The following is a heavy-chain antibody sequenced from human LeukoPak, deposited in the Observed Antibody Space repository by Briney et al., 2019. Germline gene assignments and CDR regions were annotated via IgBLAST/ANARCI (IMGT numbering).Heavy chain of an antibody. V-gene: IGHV3-23*01. CDR1: GFTFSSYA. D-gene: IGHD1-26*01. CDR2: ISDSGGST. J-gene: IGHJ4*02. Sequence: GGSLRLSCAASGFTFSSYAMSWVRQAPGKGLEWVSAISDSGGSTYYADSVKGRFTISSDNSKNTLYLQMNSLRAEDTAVYYCAKRTDYSGSYYFDYWGQGTLVTVSS. CDR3: AKRTDYSGSYYFDY.